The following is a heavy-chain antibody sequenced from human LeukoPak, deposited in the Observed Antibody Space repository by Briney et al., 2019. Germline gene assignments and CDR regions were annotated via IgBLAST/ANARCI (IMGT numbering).Heavy chain of an antibody. Sequence: GGSLRLSCAASGFTFSSYAMSWVRQAPGKGLEWVSAISGSGGSTYYADSVKGRFTISRDNSKNTLYLQMNSLRAEDTAVYYCAKDTSVSTYYYDSSGYPDYWGQGTLVTVSS. CDR1: GFTFSSYA. V-gene: IGHV3-23*01. CDR3: AKDTSVSTYYYDSSGYPDY. CDR2: ISGSGGST. J-gene: IGHJ4*02. D-gene: IGHD3-22*01.